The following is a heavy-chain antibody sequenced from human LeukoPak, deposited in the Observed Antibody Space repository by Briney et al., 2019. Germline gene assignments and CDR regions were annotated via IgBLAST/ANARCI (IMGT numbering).Heavy chain of an antibody. CDR1: GGSISNYY. V-gene: IGHV4-59*01. CDR2: MYYSGST. CDR3: ASSHPLGSNNDYYTPFDY. D-gene: IGHD3-3*01. Sequence: SETLSLTCTVSGGSISNYYWSWIRQPPGKGLEWIGYMYYSGSTNYNPSLKSRVTISVDTSKNQFSLKLSSVTAADTAVYYCASSHPLGSNNDYYTPFDYWGQRTLVTVSS. J-gene: IGHJ4*02.